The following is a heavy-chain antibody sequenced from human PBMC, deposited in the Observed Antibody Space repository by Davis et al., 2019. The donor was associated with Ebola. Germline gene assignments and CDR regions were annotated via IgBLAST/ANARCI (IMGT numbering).Heavy chain of an antibody. V-gene: IGHV1-2*06. CDR2: VISNSGDT. CDR1: GYTFTGYN. Sequence: ASVKVSCKASGYTFTGYNIHWVRQAPGHGLEWMGRVISNSGDTNYAQNFQGRLTMTRDTSTSTFYMELTSLRSDDTAVYYCGRGGYGDYVHPWGQGTLVTVSS. CDR3: GRGGYGDYVHP. J-gene: IGHJ5*02. D-gene: IGHD4-17*01.